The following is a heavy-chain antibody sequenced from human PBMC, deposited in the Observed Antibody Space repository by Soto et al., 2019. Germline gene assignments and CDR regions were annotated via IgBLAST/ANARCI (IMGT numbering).Heavy chain of an antibody. CDR3: ARTRSGYYNYYYYYMDA. Sequence: ETLSLTCVVSGASITSSSYYWTWIRQHPGKGLEWVSVIYSGGSTYYADSVKGRFTISRDNSRNTLYLQMNSLRAEDTAVYYCARTRSGYYNYYYYYMDAWGKGTTVTVS. CDR1: GASITSSSYY. D-gene: IGHD3-3*01. J-gene: IGHJ6*03. CDR2: IYSGGST. V-gene: IGHV3-66*01.